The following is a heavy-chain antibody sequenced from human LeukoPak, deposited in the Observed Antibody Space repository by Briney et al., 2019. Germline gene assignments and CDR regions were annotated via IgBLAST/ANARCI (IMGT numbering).Heavy chain of an antibody. CDR1: GFAFTDYA. D-gene: IGHD5-18*01. Sequence: PGGSLRLSCAASGFAFTDYAISWVRQAPGKGLEWVSAITDSGGATYYADSVKGRFIISRGNSKNTLFLQMSSLRAEDTAVYYCAKETPEGVTFDYWGQGTLVTVSS. V-gene: IGHV3-23*01. CDR2: ITDSGGAT. CDR3: AKETPEGVTFDY. J-gene: IGHJ4*02.